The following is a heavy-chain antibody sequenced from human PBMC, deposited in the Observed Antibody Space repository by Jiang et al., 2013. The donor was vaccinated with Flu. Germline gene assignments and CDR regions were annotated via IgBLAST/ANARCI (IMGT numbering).Heavy chain of an antibody. CDR2: INPSGGST. J-gene: IGHJ4*02. V-gene: IGHV1-46*01. CDR1: GYTFTSYY. CDR3: ARRRCSGPSCFFDY. Sequence: CKTSGYTFTSYYIHWVRQAPGQGLEWMGIINPSGGSTSYAQKFQGRITXTGDTSTSTVYMDLSSLRSEDTAVYYCARRRCSGPSCFFDYWGQGTLVTVSS. D-gene: IGHD2-2*01.